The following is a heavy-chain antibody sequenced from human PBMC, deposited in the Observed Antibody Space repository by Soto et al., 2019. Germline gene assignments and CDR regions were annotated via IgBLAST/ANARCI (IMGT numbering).Heavy chain of an antibody. D-gene: IGHD3-10*01. V-gene: IGHV1-69*01. CDR1: GGTFSSYA. J-gene: IGHJ6*02. CDR2: IIPIFGTA. CDR3: ARLRWFEDYYYGMDV. Sequence: QVQLVQSGAEVKKPGSSVKVSCKASGGTFSSYAMSWVRQAPGQGLEWMGGIIPIFGTANYAQKFQGRVTITADESTSTAYMELSSLRSEDTAVHYCARLRWFEDYYYGMDVWGQGTTVTVSS.